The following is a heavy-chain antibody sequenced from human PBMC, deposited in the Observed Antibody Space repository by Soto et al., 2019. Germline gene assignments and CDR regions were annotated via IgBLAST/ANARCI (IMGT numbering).Heavy chain of an antibody. CDR3: TRGYSGYGNFDY. J-gene: IGHJ4*02. D-gene: IGHD5-12*01. V-gene: IGHV3-74*01. CDR2: IKSDATST. CDR1: GLTISGFG. Sequence: GGSLRLSCADSGLTISGFGMHWVRQAPGKGLVWVSRIKSDATSTTYAASVKGRFTISRDNAENTLYLQMNSLTVDDTAVYFCTRGYSGYGNFDYWVQGALVTVSS.